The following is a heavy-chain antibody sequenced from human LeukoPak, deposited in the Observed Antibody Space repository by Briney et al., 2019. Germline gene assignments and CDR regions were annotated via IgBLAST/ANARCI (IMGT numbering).Heavy chain of an antibody. D-gene: IGHD3-3*01. V-gene: IGHV4-34*01. Sequence: PSETLSLTCAVYGGSFSGYYWSWIRQPPGKGLEWIGEINHSGSTNYNPSLKSRVTISVDTSKNQFSLKLSSVTAADTAVYYCARGDTYDFWSGYYFNDAFDIWGQGTMVTVSS. CDR1: GGSFSGYY. J-gene: IGHJ3*02. CDR2: INHSGST. CDR3: ARGDTYDFWSGYYFNDAFDI.